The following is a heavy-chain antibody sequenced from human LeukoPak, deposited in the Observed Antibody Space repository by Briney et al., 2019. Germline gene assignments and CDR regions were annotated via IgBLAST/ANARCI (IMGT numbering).Heavy chain of an antibody. J-gene: IGHJ4*02. D-gene: IGHD3-22*01. CDR2: ISVYNGNT. V-gene: IGHV1-18*01. CDR1: GYTFTSYA. CDR3: ARVEAYYYDSSGYSPPFDY. Sequence: GASVKVSCKASGYTFTSYAMNWVRQAPGQGLEWLGWISVYNGNTNYAQQLQDRVTMTTDTSTSTAYMELRSLRSDDTAVYYCARVEAYYYDSSGYSPPFDYWGQGTLVTVSS.